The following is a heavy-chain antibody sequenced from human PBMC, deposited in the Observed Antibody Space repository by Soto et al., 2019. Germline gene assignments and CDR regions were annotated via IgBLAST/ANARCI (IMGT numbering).Heavy chain of an antibody. CDR2: INPSGGST. CDR3: ARDLASVVAATDDAFDI. D-gene: IGHD2-15*01. Sequence: GPSVKVSCKASGYTFTSYYMHWVRQAPGQGLEWMGIINPSGGSTSYAQKFQGRVTMTRDTSTSTVYMELSSLRSEDTAVYYCARDLASVVAATDDAFDIWGQGTMVTVSS. CDR1: GYTFTSYY. J-gene: IGHJ3*02. V-gene: IGHV1-46*01.